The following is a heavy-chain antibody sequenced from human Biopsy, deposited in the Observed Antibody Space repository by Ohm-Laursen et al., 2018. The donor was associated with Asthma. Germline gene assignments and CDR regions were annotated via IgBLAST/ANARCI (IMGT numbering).Heavy chain of an antibody. CDR3: ARGGYCTSPTCPWGRYATDV. J-gene: IGHJ6*02. CDR2: IKKDGSEK. V-gene: IGHV3-7*01. Sequence: GSLRLSCAASGFTFSSYWMSWVRQAPGKGLEWVANIKKDGSEKYYVDSAKGRFTISRDNAKNSLYLHMNSLRAEDTAVYYCARGGYCTSPTCPWGRYATDVWGQGTTVTVSS. CDR1: GFTFSSYW. D-gene: IGHD2-2*01.